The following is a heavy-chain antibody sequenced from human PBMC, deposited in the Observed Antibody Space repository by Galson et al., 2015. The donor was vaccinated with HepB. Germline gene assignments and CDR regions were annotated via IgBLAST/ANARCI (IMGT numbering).Heavy chain of an antibody. CDR3: TKGDLWFGERNIYYDY. CDR2: ISWNGGRI. D-gene: IGHD3-10*01. J-gene: IGHJ4*02. Sequence: SLRLSCAASGFRFHQYAIHWVRQVPGKGLEWVSGISWNGGRIEYADSVKGRFTISRDNAKNSVYLQMDRLRPEDTAFYYCTKGDLWFGERNIYYDYWGQGVLVTVSS. V-gene: IGHV3-9*01. CDR1: GFRFHQYA.